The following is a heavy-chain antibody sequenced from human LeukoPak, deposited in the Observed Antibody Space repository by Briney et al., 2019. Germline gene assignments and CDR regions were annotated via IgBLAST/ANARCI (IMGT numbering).Heavy chain of an antibody. Sequence: PSQTLSLTCTVSGGSISSGGYYWSWIRQPPGKGLEWIGYIYYSGSTYYNPSLKSRVTISVDRSKNQFSLKLSSVTAADTAVYYCARVVTSHMGFDYWGQGTLVTVSS. CDR3: ARVVTSHMGFDY. CDR1: GGSISSGGYY. D-gene: IGHD4-23*01. V-gene: IGHV4-30-2*01. CDR2: IYYSGST. J-gene: IGHJ4*02.